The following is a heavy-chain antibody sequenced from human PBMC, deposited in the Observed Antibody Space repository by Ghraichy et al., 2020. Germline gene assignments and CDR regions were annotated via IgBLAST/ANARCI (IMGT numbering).Heavy chain of an antibody. CDR3: ARARIQLWSYYYYGMDV. Sequence: SETLSLTCTVSGGSISSGGYYWSWIRQHPGKGLEWIGYIYYSGSTYYNPSLKSRVTISVDTSKNQFSLKLSSVTAADTAVYYCARARIQLWSYYYYGMDVWGQGTTVTVSS. V-gene: IGHV4-31*03. CDR1: GGSISSGGYY. CDR2: IYYSGST. D-gene: IGHD5-18*01. J-gene: IGHJ6*02.